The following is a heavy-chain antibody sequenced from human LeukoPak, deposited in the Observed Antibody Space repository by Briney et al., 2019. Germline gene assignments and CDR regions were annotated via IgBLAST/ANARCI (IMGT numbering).Heavy chain of an antibody. J-gene: IGHJ3*02. CDR3: ERESREYDFAFDI. V-gene: IGHV3-13*01. D-gene: IGHD3-3*01. CDR2: IVTAGDT. CDR1: GFTFSSYD. Sequence: QPGGSLTLSCAASGFTFSSYDMHWVRQATGKGLEGVSSIVTAGDTYYPGSLKARFTISRENHKNSLYLQMNILRGGHTAVYYCERESREYDFAFDIWGQGTMVTVSS.